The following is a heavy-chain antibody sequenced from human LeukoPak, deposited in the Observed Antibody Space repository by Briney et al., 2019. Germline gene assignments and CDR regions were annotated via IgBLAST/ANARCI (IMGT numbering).Heavy chain of an antibody. CDR2: IYSGGST. V-gene: IGHV3-66*01. D-gene: IGHD3-10*01. Sequence: GGSLRLSCAASGFTVSSNYMSWVRQAPGKGLEWVSVIYSGGSTYYADSVRGKFTISRDNSKNTLYLQMNSLRAEDTAVYYCASILRSSSGYYFDYWGQGTLVTVSS. J-gene: IGHJ4*02. CDR3: ASILRSSSGYYFDY. CDR1: GFTVSSNY.